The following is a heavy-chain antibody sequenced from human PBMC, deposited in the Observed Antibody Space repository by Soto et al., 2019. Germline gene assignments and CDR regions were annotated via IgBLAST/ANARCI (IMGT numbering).Heavy chain of an antibody. CDR1: GGSISSYY. CDR3: ARLPYSSEFDY. CDR2: IYYSGST. D-gene: IGHD6-19*01. V-gene: IGHV4-59*08. J-gene: IGHJ4*02. Sequence: SETLSLTCTVSGGSISSYYWSWIRQPPGKGLEWIGYIYYSGSTNYNPSLKSRVTISVDTSKNQFSLKLSSVTAADTAVYYCARLPYSSEFDYWGQGTLVTVSS.